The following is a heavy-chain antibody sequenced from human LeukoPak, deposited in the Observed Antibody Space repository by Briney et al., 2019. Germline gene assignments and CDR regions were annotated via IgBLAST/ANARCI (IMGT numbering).Heavy chain of an antibody. V-gene: IGHV5-51*01. CDR2: IYPGDSDT. D-gene: IGHD4-17*01. CDR3: ALSPWDDYGDYGWFDP. CDR1: GYSFTSYW. J-gene: IGHJ5*02. Sequence: GESLKISCKGSGYSFTSYWIGWVRQMPGKGLEWMGIIYPGDSDTRYSPSFQGQVTISADKSISTAYLQWSSLKASDTAMYYCALSPWDDYGDYGWFDPWGQGTLVTVSS.